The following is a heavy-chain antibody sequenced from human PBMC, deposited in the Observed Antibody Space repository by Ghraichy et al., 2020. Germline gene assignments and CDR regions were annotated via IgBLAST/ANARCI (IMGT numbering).Heavy chain of an antibody. CDR3: ARAGRYGAYDGFDI. J-gene: IGHJ3*02. D-gene: IGHD4-17*01. V-gene: IGHV4-34*01. Sequence: SQTLSLTCALYGGSFSAYYWSWIRQPPGKGLEWIVEIHPSGSTNYNPSLKSRVTISVDTSKNQFSLKLSSVTAADTAVYYCARAGRYGAYDGFDIWGQGTMVTVSS. CDR2: IHPSGST. CDR1: GGSFSAYY.